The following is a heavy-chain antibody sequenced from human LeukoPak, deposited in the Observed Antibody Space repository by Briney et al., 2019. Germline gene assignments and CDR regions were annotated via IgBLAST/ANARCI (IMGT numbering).Heavy chain of an antibody. J-gene: IGHJ4*02. CDR2: IYYSGST. V-gene: IGHV4-59*01. CDR3: ARTIALAGTVDY. D-gene: IGHD6-19*01. CDR1: GGSISSYY. Sequence: AETLSLTCTVSGGSISSYYWSWIRQPPGKGLEWIGYIYYSGSTNYNPSFKSRVTISVDTSKNQFSLKLSSVTAADTAVYYCARTIALAGTVDYWGQGTLVTVSS.